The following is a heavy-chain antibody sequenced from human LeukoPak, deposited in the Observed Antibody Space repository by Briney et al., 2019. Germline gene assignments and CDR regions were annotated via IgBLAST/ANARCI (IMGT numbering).Heavy chain of an antibody. CDR2: IIPILGIA. J-gene: IGHJ5*02. D-gene: IGHD1-26*01. Sequence: GASVKVSCKASGGTFSSYAISWVRQAPGQGLEWMGRIIPILGIANYAQKFQGRVTITADKSTSTAYMELSSLRSEDTAVYYCARDRVEWELLRWFDPWGQGTLVTVSS. V-gene: IGHV1-69*04. CDR3: ARDRVEWELLRWFDP. CDR1: GGTFSSYA.